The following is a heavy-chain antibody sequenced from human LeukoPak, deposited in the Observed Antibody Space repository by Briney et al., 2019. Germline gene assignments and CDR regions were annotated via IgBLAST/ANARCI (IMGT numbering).Heavy chain of an antibody. CDR3: ARYGDYAGPDY. Sequence: PSETLSLTCAVYGGSFSGYYWSWIRQPPGKGLEWIGEINHSGSTNYNPSLKSRVTISVDTSKNQFSLKLSSVTAADTAVHYCARYGDYAGPDYWGQGTLVTVSS. D-gene: IGHD4-17*01. CDR1: GGSFSGYY. CDR2: INHSGST. J-gene: IGHJ4*02. V-gene: IGHV4-34*01.